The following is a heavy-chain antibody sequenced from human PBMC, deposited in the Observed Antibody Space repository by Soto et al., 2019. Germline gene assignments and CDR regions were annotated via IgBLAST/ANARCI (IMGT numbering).Heavy chain of an antibody. CDR3: ARFYGMDV. J-gene: IGHJ6*02. V-gene: IGHV5-51*03. CDR2: IYPGDSDT. Sequence: GGVPKTLRKGPWFSFSRFWIGGGRQMPGNGLEWRGVIYPGDSDTRYSPSSQGQVNISADKSISTAYLQWSSLKASDTAMDYCARFYGMDVWGQGTTVTVSS. CDR1: WFSFSRFW.